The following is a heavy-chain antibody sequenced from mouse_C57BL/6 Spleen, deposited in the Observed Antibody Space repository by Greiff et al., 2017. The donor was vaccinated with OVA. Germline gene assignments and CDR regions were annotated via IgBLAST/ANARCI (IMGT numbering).Heavy chain of an antibody. CDR2: IDPETGGT. Sequence: QVHVKQSGAELVRPGASVTLSCKASGYTFTDYEMHWVKQTPVHGLEWIGAIDPETGGTAYNQKFKGKAILTADKSSSTAYMELRSLTSEDSAVYYCTREGSPFDYWGQGTTLTVSS. CDR3: TREGSPFDY. V-gene: IGHV1-15*01. CDR1: GYTFTDYE. D-gene: IGHD1-1*02. J-gene: IGHJ2*01.